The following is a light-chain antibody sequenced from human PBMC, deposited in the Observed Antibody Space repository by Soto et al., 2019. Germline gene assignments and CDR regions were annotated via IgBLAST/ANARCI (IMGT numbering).Light chain of an antibody. J-gene: IGKJ2*01. CDR2: AAS. Sequence: DIQMTHSPSSLSVSIGDRVTITCRSSQSISVYINWYQKKSGTPPKLLMYAASNLQSGVPSRFSGRGSGTDFTLTISSLQPEDFASYYCQQTYRIPYTFGQGTKVDIK. CDR1: QSISVY. CDR3: QQTYRIPYT. V-gene: IGKV1-39*01.